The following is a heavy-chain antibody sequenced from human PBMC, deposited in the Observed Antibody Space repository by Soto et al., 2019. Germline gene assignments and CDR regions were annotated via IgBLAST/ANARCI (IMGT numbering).Heavy chain of an antibody. D-gene: IGHD2-15*01. J-gene: IGHJ6*02. Sequence: GGSLRLSCAASGFTFSSYSMNWVRQAPGKGLEWVSSISSSSSYIYYADSVKGRFTISRDNAKNSLYLQMNSLRAEDTAVYYCARDMPGYCSGGSCYSFYVMDVWGQGSTVTVSS. CDR3: ARDMPGYCSGGSCYSFYVMDV. CDR1: GFTFSSYS. CDR2: ISSSSSYI. V-gene: IGHV3-21*01.